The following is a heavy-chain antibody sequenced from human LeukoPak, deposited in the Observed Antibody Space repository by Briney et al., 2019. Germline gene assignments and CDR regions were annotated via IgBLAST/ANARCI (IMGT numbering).Heavy chain of an antibody. CDR1: GGSFSGYY. Sequence: SETLSLTCAVYGGSFSGYYWSWIRQPPGKGLEWIGEINHSGSTNYNPSLKSRVTISVDTSKNQFSLKLSSVTAADTAVYYCARMVRGVTPAPTYYFDYWGQGTLVTVSS. V-gene: IGHV4-34*01. CDR2: INHSGST. J-gene: IGHJ4*02. CDR3: ARMVRGVTPAPTYYFDY. D-gene: IGHD3-10*01.